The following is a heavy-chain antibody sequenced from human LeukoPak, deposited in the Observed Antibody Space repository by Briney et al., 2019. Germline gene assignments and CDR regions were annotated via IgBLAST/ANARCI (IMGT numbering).Heavy chain of an antibody. V-gene: IGHV3-74*01. D-gene: IGHD3-3*01. J-gene: IGHJ3*02. CDR1: GFTFSSYW. CDR2: INSDGGST. CDR3: ARGYDFWSGYYTNDAFDI. Sequence: GGSLRLSCAASGFTFSSYWMHWVRQAPGKGLVWVSRINSDGGSTSYADSVKGRFTISRGNAKNTLYLQMNSLRAEDTAVYYCARGYDFWSGYYTNDAFDIWGQGTMVTVSS.